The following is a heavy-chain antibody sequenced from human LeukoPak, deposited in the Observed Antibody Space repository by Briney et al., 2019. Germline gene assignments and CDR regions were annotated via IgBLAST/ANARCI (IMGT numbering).Heavy chain of an antibody. CDR2: INPNSGGA. V-gene: IGHV1-2*02. CDR3: ARESDTAMAAFDY. Sequence: ASVRVSCKASGYTFTAYYMNWVRQAPGPGREWMGWINPNSGGADYAQKFQGRISMTRDTSISTAYMELSSLRSEDTAVYYCARESDTAMAAFDYGGQGTLVTVSS. J-gene: IGHJ4*02. CDR1: GYTFTAYY. D-gene: IGHD5-18*01.